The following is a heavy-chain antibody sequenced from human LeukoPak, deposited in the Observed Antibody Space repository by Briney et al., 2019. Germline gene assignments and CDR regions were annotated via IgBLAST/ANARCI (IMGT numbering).Heavy chain of an antibody. CDR3: ARSRRLRTYYFDY. D-gene: IGHD5-12*01. CDR1: GFTFSSYA. Sequence: GRSLRLSCAASGFTFSSYAMHWVRQAPGKGLEWVAVISYDGSNKYYADSVKGRFTISRDNSKNTLYLQMNSLRAEDTAVYYCARSRRLRTYYFDYWGQGTLVTVSS. CDR2: ISYDGSNK. V-gene: IGHV3-30-3*01. J-gene: IGHJ4*02.